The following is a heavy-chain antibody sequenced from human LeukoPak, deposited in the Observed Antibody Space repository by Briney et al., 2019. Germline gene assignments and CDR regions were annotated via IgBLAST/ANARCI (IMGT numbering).Heavy chain of an antibody. V-gene: IGHV1-2*02. CDR3: ARDGDTYGYYYYGLDV. J-gene: IGHJ6*02. D-gene: IGHD5-18*01. Sequence: APVKVSCKASGYTFTGYYMHWVRQAPGQGLEWMGWINPNSGGTKYAQTFKGRVTMTRDTSIGTAYMELSSLRSDDTAVYYCARDGDTYGYYYYGLDVWGQGTTVTVSS. CDR2: INPNSGGT. CDR1: GYTFTGYY.